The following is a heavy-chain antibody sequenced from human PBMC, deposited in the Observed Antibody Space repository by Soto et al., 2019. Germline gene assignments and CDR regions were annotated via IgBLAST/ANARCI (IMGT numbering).Heavy chain of an antibody. CDR1: GYTFTSTW. V-gene: IGHV1-46*01. CDR2: INPNGGST. Sequence: QVLLEQSGAEVKKPGASVMVSCKASGYTFTSTWMPWVRQAPGQGLEWMGVINPNGGSTIYAERFQGRVTMTRDTSTATDYMELRSLRSEDTATYYCARDQSHSGTYWWLDAWGQGTLVTVSS. D-gene: IGHD2-15*01. CDR3: ARDQSHSGTYWWLDA. J-gene: IGHJ5*02.